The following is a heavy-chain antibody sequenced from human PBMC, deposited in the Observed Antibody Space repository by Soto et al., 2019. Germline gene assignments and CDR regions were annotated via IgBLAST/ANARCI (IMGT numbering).Heavy chain of an antibody. V-gene: IGHV1-69*02. CDR3: ARVHGEVPAASRWFDP. Sequence: QVQLVQSGAEVKKPGSSVKVSCKASGGTFSSYTISWVRQAPGQGLEWMGRIIPILGIANYGQKFQGRVTITADKTTSTAYMELSSLRSEDTAVYYCARVHGEVPAASRWFDPWGQGTLVTVSS. CDR2: IIPILGIA. J-gene: IGHJ5*02. D-gene: IGHD2-2*01. CDR1: GGTFSSYT.